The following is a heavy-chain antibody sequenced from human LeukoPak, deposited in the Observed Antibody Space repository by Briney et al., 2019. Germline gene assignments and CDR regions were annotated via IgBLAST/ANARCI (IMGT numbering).Heavy chain of an antibody. V-gene: IGHV4-39*07. CDR1: RGFISTGGYY. Sequence: KPSETLSLTCTVSRGFISTGGYYWGWIRQPPGKGLEWIGSVFHSGTTYYNPSLKSRVTISVDMSKNQFSLKLSSVTAADTAVYYCARALTPLRDSSGYLYLGYWGQGTLVTVSS. CDR3: ARALTPLRDSSGYLYLGY. D-gene: IGHD3-22*01. CDR2: VFHSGTT. J-gene: IGHJ4*02.